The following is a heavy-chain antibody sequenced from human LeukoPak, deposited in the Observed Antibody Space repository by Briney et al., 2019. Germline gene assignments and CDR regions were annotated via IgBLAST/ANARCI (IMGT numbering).Heavy chain of an antibody. CDR3: ATPSSGYYYGAFDI. D-gene: IGHD3-22*01. CDR1: GGSISSNY. CDR2: IYTSGST. Sequence: SETLSLSCTVSGGSISSNYWSRIRQPAGKGLEWIGRIYTSGSTNYNPSLKSRVTMSLDTSKNQFSLKLSSVTAADTAVYYCATPSSGYYYGAFDIWGQGTMVTVSS. V-gene: IGHV4-4*07. J-gene: IGHJ3*02.